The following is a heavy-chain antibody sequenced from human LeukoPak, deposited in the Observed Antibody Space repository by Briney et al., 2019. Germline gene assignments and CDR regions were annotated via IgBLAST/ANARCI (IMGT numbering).Heavy chain of an antibody. Sequence: PGGSLRLSCAASGFTFSGYSMNWVRQAPGKGLEWVAYISSSSSTIHYADSVKGRFTISRDNAKNSLYLQMNSLRDEDTAVYYCASDRSSTWYYYYWGQGTLVTVSS. CDR3: ASDRSSTWYYYY. V-gene: IGHV3-48*02. CDR1: GFTFSGYS. CDR2: ISSSSSTI. J-gene: IGHJ4*02. D-gene: IGHD6-13*01.